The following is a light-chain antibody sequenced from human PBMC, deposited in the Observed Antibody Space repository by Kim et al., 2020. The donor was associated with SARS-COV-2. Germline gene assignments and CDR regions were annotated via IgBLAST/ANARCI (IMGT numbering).Light chain of an antibody. V-gene: IGLV1-51*01. J-gene: IGLJ2*01. CDR3: GAWDTSLSIVV. Sequence: GQKGTNYCSGSSSNIGNYYVSWYQQLPGTAPRLLIYDNHERPSGIPDRFSGSKSGTTATLGITGLQTGDEADYYCGAWDTSLSIVVFGGGTKVTVL. CDR1: SSNIGNYY. CDR2: DNH.